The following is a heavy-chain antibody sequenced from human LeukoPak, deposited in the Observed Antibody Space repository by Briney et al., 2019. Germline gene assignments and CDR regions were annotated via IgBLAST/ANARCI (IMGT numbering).Heavy chain of an antibody. V-gene: IGHV6-1*01. CDR3: ARDLGNSGWYTFDY. J-gene: IGHJ4*02. CDR2: TYYRSRWYD. D-gene: IGHD6-19*01. Sequence: SQTLSLTCAISGDSFSSYNCAWNCNRQSPWRDLEWLGRTYYRSRWYDDYAGSMTGRVSISPDTSKNQFSLHLNSVTPEDTAVYYCARDLGNSGWYTFDYWGQGTLVTVSS. CDR1: GDSFSSYNCA.